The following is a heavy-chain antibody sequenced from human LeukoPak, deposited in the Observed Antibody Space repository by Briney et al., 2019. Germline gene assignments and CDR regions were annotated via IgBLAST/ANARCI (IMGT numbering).Heavy chain of an antibody. CDR2: IISTYGAS. J-gene: IGHJ4*02. V-gene: IGHV1-69*05. D-gene: IGHD5-18*01. CDR1: GDTVRKYA. CDR3: ARDRTGYGNYYFDS. Sequence: SVEVSCKASGDTVRKYAIGWVRQAPGQGLEWIGGIISTYGASNYAQKLQGRVTLTTDESANTAYMELRSLRSEDTAVYYCARDRTGYGNYYFDSWGQGTPVTVSS.